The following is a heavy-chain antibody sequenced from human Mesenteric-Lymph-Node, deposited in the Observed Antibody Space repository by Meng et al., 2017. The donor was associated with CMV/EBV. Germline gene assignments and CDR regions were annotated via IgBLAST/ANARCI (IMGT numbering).Heavy chain of an antibody. Sequence: QVQLQQWVAGLFKPSETLSLTCAVYGGSFSGYYWSWIRQPPGKGLEWIGEINHSGVPNYNPSLKSRVTISLDRSKNQFSLKLSSVTAEETAVYYCARGSDIPVNNYWGQGTLVTVSS. J-gene: IGHJ4*02. CDR2: INHSGVP. CDR1: GGSFSGYY. CDR3: ARGSDIPVNNY. D-gene: IGHD2-15*01. V-gene: IGHV4-34*01.